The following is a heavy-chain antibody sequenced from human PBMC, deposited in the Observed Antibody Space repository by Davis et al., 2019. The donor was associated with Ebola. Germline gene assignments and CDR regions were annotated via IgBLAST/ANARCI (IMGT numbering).Heavy chain of an antibody. Sequence: ASVKVSCKASGYTFTDFGISWVRQAPGQGLEWMGWISAYNGNPNYAQKLQGRVTMTTDTSTSTAYMELRSLRSDDTAVYYCARDRAYYYDSSGYPIDYWGQGTLVTVSS. J-gene: IGHJ4*02. CDR1: GYTFTDFG. D-gene: IGHD3-22*01. CDR3: ARDRAYYYDSSGYPIDY. V-gene: IGHV1-18*04. CDR2: ISAYNGNP.